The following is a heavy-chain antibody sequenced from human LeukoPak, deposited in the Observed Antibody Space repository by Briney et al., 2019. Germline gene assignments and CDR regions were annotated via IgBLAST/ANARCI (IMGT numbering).Heavy chain of an antibody. V-gene: IGHV1-2*02. D-gene: IGHD1-14*01. CDR1: GYTFTDYY. CDR2: INPNSGGT. J-gene: IGHJ5*02. CDR3: AKGGEPEPVAPFDP. Sequence: ASVKVSCKASGYTFTDYYIHWVRQAPGQGLEWMGWINPNSGGTKYAQKFQGRVTMTRDTSISTVYMELRRLRSDDTALYYCAKGGEPEPVAPFDPWGQGTLVTVSS.